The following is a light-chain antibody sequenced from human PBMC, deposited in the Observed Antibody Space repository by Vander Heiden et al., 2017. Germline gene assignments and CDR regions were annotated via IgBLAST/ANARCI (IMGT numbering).Light chain of an antibody. CDR1: SSDVGGYNY. J-gene: IGLJ1*01. Sequence: QSALTQPRSVSGSPGQSVTISCTGTSSDVGGYNYVSWYQQHSGKAPKLMIYDVSKRPSGVPDRFSGSKSGNTASLTISGLQAEDEADYYCCSYAGSSYVFGTGTKVTVL. CDR2: DVS. V-gene: IGLV2-11*01. CDR3: CSYAGSSYV.